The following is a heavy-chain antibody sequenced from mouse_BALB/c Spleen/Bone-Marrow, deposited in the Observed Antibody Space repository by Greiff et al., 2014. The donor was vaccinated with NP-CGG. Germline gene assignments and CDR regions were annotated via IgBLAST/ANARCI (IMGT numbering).Heavy chain of an antibody. V-gene: IGHV1-87*01. CDR1: GYTFSSYW. D-gene: IGHD2-14*01. J-gene: IGHJ3*01. Sequence: VQLVESGAELARPGASVKLSCKASGYTFSSYWMQWVKQRPGQGLEWIGSIYPGDGDTRYTQKFKGKATLTADKSSSTAYMQLSSLASEDPAVYYCARGAYYRYDGFAYWGQGTLVTVSA. CDR2: IYPGDGDT. CDR3: ARGAYYRYDGFAY.